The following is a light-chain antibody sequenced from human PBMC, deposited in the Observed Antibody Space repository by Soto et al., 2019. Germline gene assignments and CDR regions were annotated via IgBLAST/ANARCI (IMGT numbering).Light chain of an antibody. CDR2: EVS. Sequence: QSALTQPASVSGSPGESITISCTGTSSDVGNYKLVSWYQQHPGKAPKVMIYEVSKWPSGVSNRFSGSKSGNSASLTISGLQAEDDADYYCCSRAGNNITFVFGAGTKLTVL. V-gene: IGLV2-23*02. J-gene: IGLJ1*01. CDR1: SSDVGNYKL. CDR3: CSRAGNNITFV.